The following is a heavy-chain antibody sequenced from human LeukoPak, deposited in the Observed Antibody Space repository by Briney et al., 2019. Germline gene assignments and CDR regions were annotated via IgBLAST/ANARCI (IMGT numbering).Heavy chain of an antibody. CDR3: AKIDYGGDD. V-gene: IGHV3-9*01. Sequence: GGSLRLSCAASGFTFSSYAMHWVRQAPGKGLEWVSGISWNSVSIDYADSVKGRFTISRDNAKNSLYLLMNSLRPEDTALYYCAKIDYGGDDWGQGTLVTVSS. D-gene: IGHD4-23*01. CDR2: ISWNSVSI. CDR1: GFTFSSYA. J-gene: IGHJ4*02.